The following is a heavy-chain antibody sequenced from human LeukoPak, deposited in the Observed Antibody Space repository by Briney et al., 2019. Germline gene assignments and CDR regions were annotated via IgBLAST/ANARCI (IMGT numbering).Heavy chain of an antibody. CDR1: GFTFSSYW. V-gene: IGHV3-7*03. Sequence: GGSLRLSCAASGFTFSSYWMSRVRQAPGKGLEWVVNIKQDGSEKYYVDSVKGRFTIFRDNAKNSLYLQMNSLRAEDTAVYYCARTGIAGSGWLFDYWGQGTLVTASS. J-gene: IGHJ4*02. CDR2: IKQDGSEK. D-gene: IGHD6-19*01. CDR3: ARTGIAGSGWLFDY.